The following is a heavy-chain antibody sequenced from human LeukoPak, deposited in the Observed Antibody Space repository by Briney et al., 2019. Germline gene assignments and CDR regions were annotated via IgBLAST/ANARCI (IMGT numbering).Heavy chain of an antibody. CDR1: GFTFSSNA. J-gene: IGHJ6*02. V-gene: IGHV3-30-3*01. Sequence: GGSLRLSCAASGFTFSSNAMHWVRQAPGKGLEWVAVISYDGSNKYYADSVKGRFTISRDNSKNTLYLQMNSLRAEDTAVYYCARVLGIRGVSMDVWGQGTTVTVSS. CDR3: ARVLGIRGVSMDV. CDR2: ISYDGSNK. D-gene: IGHD3-10*01.